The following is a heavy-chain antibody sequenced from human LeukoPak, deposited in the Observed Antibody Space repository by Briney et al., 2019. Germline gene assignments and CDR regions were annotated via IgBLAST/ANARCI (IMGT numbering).Heavy chain of an antibody. CDR3: TACLNGAGQPVAIYYYGMDV. CDR2: FDPEDGET. J-gene: IGHJ6*02. CDR1: GYTLTEMS. D-gene: IGHD2-2*01. V-gene: IGHV1-24*01. Sequence: ASVKVSCKVSGYTLTEMSIHWVRQAPGGALEWMGGFDPEDGETVYAPKFQGRVTMTEDTSADTAYMELSSLRSEDTAVYYCTACLNGAGQPVAIYYYGMDVWGQGTTVTVSS.